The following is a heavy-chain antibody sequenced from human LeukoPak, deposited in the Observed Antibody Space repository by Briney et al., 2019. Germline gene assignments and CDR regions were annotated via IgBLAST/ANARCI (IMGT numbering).Heavy chain of an antibody. Sequence: ASVKVSCKATGYTFTSYDINWVRQATGQGLEWMGWMNPNSGATGYVQKFQGRVTMTRDTSITTAYMELSSLTSDDTAVYYCARSGFGGGVSFDPWGQGTLATVSS. J-gene: IGHJ5*02. CDR1: GYTFTSYD. CDR2: MNPNSGAT. D-gene: IGHD3-16*01. V-gene: IGHV1-8*01. CDR3: ARSGFGGGVSFDP.